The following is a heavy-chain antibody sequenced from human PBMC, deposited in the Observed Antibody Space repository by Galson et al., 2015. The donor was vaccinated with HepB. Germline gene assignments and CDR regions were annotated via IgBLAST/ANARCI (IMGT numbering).Heavy chain of an antibody. CDR2: ISADNGNT. CDR3: AREGYLRGVVFYYAMDV. CDR1: GGTFSSDG. Sequence: SVKVSCKASGGTFSSDGVSWVRQAPGQGLEWMGWISADNGNTNYAQKFQGRVTMTTDTSTSTAYMELRSLRSDDTAVYYCAREGYLRGVVFYYAMDVWGQGTTVIVSS. V-gene: IGHV1-18*04. J-gene: IGHJ6*02. D-gene: IGHD2-15*01.